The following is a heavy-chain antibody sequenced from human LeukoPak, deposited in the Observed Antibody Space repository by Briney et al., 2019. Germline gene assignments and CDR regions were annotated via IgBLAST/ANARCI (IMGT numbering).Heavy chain of an antibody. Sequence: PSETLSLTCTVSGGSISSSSYYWGWIRQPPGKGLEWIGSIYYSGSTYYNPSLKSRVTISVDTSKNQFSLKLSSVTAADTAVYYCARESITMVRGATRGGADYWGQGTLVTVSS. CDR3: ARESITMVRGATRGGADY. CDR1: GGSISSSSYY. J-gene: IGHJ4*02. V-gene: IGHV4-39*07. CDR2: IYYSGST. D-gene: IGHD3-10*01.